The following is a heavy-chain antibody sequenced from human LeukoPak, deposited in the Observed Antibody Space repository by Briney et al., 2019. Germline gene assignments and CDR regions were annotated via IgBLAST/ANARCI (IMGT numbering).Heavy chain of an antibody. J-gene: IGHJ4*02. CDR3: ARSPYGSGSYGFDY. CDR2: IYYSGST. Sequence: SETLSLTCTVSGGSISNHYWSWLRQPPGKGLEWIGYIYYSGSTSFNPSLKSRVTISVDTSKNQFSLKLTSVSAADTAVYYCARSPYGSGSYGFDYWGQGTLVTVSS. V-gene: IGHV4-59*11. CDR1: GGSISNHY. D-gene: IGHD3-10*01.